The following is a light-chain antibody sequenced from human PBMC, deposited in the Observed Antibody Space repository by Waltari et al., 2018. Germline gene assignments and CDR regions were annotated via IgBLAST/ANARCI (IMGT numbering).Light chain of an antibody. CDR1: SRAVGGYTH. CDR3: CSYAGSFTHVL. J-gene: IGLJ2*01. Sequence: QSALPQPASVSGSHGPPFTLSCTRPSRAVGGYTHVSWYHQYPGKAPKLMIYDVSKRHSGVSNRFSGSKSGNTASLTISGLQAEDEADYYCCSYAGSFTHVLFGGGTKLTVL. CDR2: DVS. V-gene: IGLV2-23*02.